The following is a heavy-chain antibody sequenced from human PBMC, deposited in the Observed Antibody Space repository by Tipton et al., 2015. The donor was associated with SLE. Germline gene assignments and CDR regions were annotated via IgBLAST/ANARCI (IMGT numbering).Heavy chain of an antibody. V-gene: IGHV3-74*01. CDR1: GINFRNYG. D-gene: IGHD7-27*01. J-gene: IGHJ4*02. CDR3: ARVKSNWGREYYFDY. Sequence: GSLRLSCAASGINFRNYGMNWVRQAPGKGLEWVSRINSDGSSTSYADSVKGRFIISRDNTKNTLYLQMNSLRAEDTAMYYCARVKSNWGREYYFDYWGQGTLVTVSS. CDR2: INSDGSST.